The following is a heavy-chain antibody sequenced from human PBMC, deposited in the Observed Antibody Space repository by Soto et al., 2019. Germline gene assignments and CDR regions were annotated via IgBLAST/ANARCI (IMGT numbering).Heavy chain of an antibody. D-gene: IGHD3-22*01. CDR3: ARVVRNYYESSGYDY. V-gene: IGHV3-74*01. J-gene: IGHJ4*02. Sequence: EVQLVESGGGLVQPGGSLRLSCAASGFTFNQYWMHWVRQGPGKGLVWLSRINSDGSITDYADSVKGRFTISRDNAKNTLYLQMNSLRDEDTAVYYCARVVRNYYESSGYDYWGKGALVTVSS. CDR1: GFTFNQYW. CDR2: INSDGSIT.